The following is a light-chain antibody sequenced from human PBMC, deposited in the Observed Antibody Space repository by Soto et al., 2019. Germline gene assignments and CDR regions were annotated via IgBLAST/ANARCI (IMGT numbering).Light chain of an antibody. V-gene: IGKV3D-20*02. CDR2: GAS. J-gene: IGKJ5*01. CDR1: QNVNSNF. Sequence: IVLTQSPGTLSLSPGERATLSCRASQNVNSNFLAWYQQKPGQAPRLLIYGASSRATGIPDRFSGSGSGTDFTLTINSLEPEDFAVYFWQQRSNWPPITFGQGTRLEIK. CDR3: QQRSNWPPIT.